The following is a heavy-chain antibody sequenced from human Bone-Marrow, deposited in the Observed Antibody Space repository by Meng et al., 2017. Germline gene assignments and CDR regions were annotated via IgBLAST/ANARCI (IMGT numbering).Heavy chain of an antibody. CDR1: GGIFSNYV. CDR2: INPSGGST. V-gene: IGHV1-46*01. Sequence: ASVKVSCKALGGIFSNYVIGWVRQAPGQGLEWMGIINPSGGSTTYAQKFQGRLSMTRDMSTGTIYMELSSLTSEDTAVYYCARDLTVVVIALGYWGQGTLVTVSS. J-gene: IGHJ4*02. D-gene: IGHD3-22*01. CDR3: ARDLTVVVIALGY.